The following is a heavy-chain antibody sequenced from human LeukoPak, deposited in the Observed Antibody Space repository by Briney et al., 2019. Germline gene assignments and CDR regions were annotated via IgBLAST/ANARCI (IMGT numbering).Heavy chain of an antibody. CDR2: INHSGST. CDR3: ARGPELYYYDSSGYYQLIPFDY. J-gene: IGHJ4*02. D-gene: IGHD3-22*01. V-gene: IGHV4-34*01. Sequence: PGGSLRLSCAASGFTFSSYAMSWIRQPPGKGLEWIGEINHSGSTNYNPSLKSRVTISVDTSKNQFSLKLSSVTAADTAVYYCARGPELYYYDSSGYYQLIPFDYWGQGTLVTVSS. CDR1: GFTFSSYA.